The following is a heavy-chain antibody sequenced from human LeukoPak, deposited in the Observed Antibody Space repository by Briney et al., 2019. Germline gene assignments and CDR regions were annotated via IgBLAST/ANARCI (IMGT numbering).Heavy chain of an antibody. D-gene: IGHD3-10*01. J-gene: IGHJ5*02. CDR2: VNHSGST. CDR1: GGSFSGYY. Sequence: RSETLSLTCAVYGGSFSGYYWSWIRQPPGNGLEWIGEVNHSGSTNYNPSLKSRVTISGDTSKNQFSLKLSSVTAADTAVYYCARDISYYYGSGSSYNWFDPWGQGTLVTVSS. CDR3: ARDISYYYGSGSSYNWFDP. V-gene: IGHV4-34*01.